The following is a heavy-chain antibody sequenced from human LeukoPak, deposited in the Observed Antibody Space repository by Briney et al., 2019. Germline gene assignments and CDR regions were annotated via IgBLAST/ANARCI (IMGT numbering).Heavy chain of an antibody. D-gene: IGHD4-23*01. V-gene: IGHV3-23*01. Sequence: GRSLRLSCAASGFTFSSYAMHWVRQAPGKGLEWVSAISGSGGSTYYADSVKGRFTISRDNSKNTLYLQMNSLRAEDTAVYYCAKDIQTTVVNQPFDYWGQGTLVTVSS. CDR2: ISGSGGST. CDR1: GFTFSSYA. CDR3: AKDIQTTVVNQPFDY. J-gene: IGHJ4*02.